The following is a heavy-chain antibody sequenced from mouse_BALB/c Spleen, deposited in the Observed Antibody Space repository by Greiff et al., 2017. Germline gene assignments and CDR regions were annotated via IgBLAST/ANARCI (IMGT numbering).Heavy chain of an antibody. V-gene: IGHV5-12-1*01. CDR3: ARHGITTGYCDY. Sequence: DVHLVESGGGLVKPGGSLKLSCAASGFAFSSYDMSWVRQTPEKRLEWVAYISSGGGSTYYPDTVKGRFTISRDNAKNTLYLQMSRLKSEDTAMYYCARHGITTGYCDYGGRDTSHTVCS. CDR1: GFAFSSYD. CDR2: ISSGGGST. D-gene: IGHD1-1*01. J-gene: IGHJ2*03.